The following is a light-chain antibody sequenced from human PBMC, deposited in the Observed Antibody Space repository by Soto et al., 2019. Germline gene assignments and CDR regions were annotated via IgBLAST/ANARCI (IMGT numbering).Light chain of an antibody. CDR2: EVS. CDR3: SSYTSSSVV. CDR1: SSDVGSYNR. J-gene: IGLJ2*01. V-gene: IGLV2-18*02. Sequence: QSALTQPPSVSGSPGQSVTISCTGTSSDVGSYNRVSWYQQPPGTAPKLMIYEVSNRPSGVPDRFSGSKSSNTASLTISGLQAEDEADYYCSSYTSSSVVFGGGTKLTVL.